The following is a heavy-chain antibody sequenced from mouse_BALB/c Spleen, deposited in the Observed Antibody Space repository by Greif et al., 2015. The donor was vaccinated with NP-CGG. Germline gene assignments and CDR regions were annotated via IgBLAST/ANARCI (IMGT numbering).Heavy chain of an antibody. CDR1: GFTFSSYA. CDR2: ISSGGST. D-gene: IGHD1-3*01. J-gene: IGHJ1*01. Sequence: EVMLVESGGGLVKPGGSLKLSCAASGFTFSSYAMSWVRQTPEKRLEWVASISSGGSTYYPDSVKGRFTISRDNARNILYLQMSSLRSEDTAMYYCARGQGSSWYFDVWGAGTTVTVSS. V-gene: IGHV5-6-5*01. CDR3: ARGQGSSWYFDV.